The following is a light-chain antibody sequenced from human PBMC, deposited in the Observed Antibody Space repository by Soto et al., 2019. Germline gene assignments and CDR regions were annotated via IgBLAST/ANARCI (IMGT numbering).Light chain of an antibody. Sequence: DIQMTQSPSSLSASVGDRVTITCQASQDISNYLNWYQQKPGKAPKILIYDVSVLEAGVPSRFSGGGSGTHFTLTISRLQAEDAATYYCQQFDDLPLTFAGGTKLQIK. CDR3: QQFDDLPLT. CDR1: QDISNY. CDR2: DVS. V-gene: IGKV1-33*01. J-gene: IGKJ4*01.